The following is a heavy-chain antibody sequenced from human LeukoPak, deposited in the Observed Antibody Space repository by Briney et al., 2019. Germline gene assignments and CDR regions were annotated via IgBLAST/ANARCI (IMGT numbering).Heavy chain of an antibody. CDR3: AKTGDYYDSSGYYYDN. Sequence: ASVKVSCKASGYTFTGYYMHWVRQAPGQGLEWMGWINPNSGGTNYAQKFQGRVTMTRDTSISTAYVELSRLRSDDTAVYYCAKTGDYYDSSGYYYDNWGQGTLVTVSS. D-gene: IGHD3-22*01. CDR1: GYTFTGYY. CDR2: INPNSGGT. J-gene: IGHJ4*02. V-gene: IGHV1-2*02.